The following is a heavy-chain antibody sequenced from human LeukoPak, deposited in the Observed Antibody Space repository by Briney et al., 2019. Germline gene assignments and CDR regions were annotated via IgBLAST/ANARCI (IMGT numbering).Heavy chain of an antibody. J-gene: IGHJ4*02. CDR3: ARGTRSGYYNDFDY. D-gene: IGHD3-22*01. CDR1: VGTFSSYA. CDR2: IIPIFGTA. Sequence: SVKVSCKASVGTFSSYAISWVRQAPGQGLEWMGGIIPIFGTANYAQKFQGRVTITADESTSTAYMELSSLRSEDTAVYYCARGTRSGYYNDFDYWGQGTLVTVSS. V-gene: IGHV1-69*13.